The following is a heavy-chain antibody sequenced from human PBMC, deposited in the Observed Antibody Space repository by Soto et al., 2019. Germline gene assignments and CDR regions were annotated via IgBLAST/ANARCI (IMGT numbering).Heavy chain of an antibody. CDR2: LYSGGGT. Sequence: AGGSLRLSCAASGITVSSRFMSWVRQAPGKGLEWVSFLYSGGGTYYADSVKGRFTISRDNSKNTLYLQMNSLRAEDTAVYYCASRPVVLVPPDVLPLDYWGPGTLVPVSS. CDR3: ASRPVVLVPPDVLPLDY. V-gene: IGHV3-66*01. D-gene: IGHD2-15*01. CDR1: GITVSSRF. J-gene: IGHJ4*02.